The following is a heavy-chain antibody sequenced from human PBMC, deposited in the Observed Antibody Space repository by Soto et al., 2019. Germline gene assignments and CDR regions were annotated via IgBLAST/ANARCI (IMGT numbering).Heavy chain of an antibody. J-gene: IGHJ4*02. CDR3: ARQTGRRSWSLDH. CDR1: AGSISSSDYW. CDR2: IYYTGST. V-gene: IGHV4-39*01. D-gene: IGHD6-13*01. Sequence: QLQLQESGPGLVKPAETLSLTCTVSAGSISSSDYWWGWIRQPPGKGLEWIGSIYYTGSTYYNPSLKRRVRISVDTSKNQFSLRLSAVTAADTAVSYCARQTGRRSWSLDHWGQGTLVTVSS.